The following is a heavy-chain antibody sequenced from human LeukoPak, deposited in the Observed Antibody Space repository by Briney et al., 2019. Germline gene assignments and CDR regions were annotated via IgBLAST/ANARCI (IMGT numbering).Heavy chain of an antibody. J-gene: IGHJ4*02. V-gene: IGHV3-9*01. CDR2: ISWNSGSI. Sequence: GRSLRLSCAASGFTFDDYAMHWVRQAPGKGLEWVSGISWNSGSIGYADSVKGRSTISRDNAKNSLYLQMNSLGAEDTALYYCAKDIRRSGGSIDYWGQGTLVTVSS. CDR3: AKDIRRSGGSIDY. CDR1: GFTFDDYA. D-gene: IGHD2-15*01.